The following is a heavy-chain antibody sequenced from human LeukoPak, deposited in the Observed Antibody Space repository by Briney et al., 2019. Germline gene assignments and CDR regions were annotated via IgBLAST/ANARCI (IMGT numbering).Heavy chain of an antibody. V-gene: IGHV4-61*01. Sequence: SETLSLTCTVSGGSVSSGSYYWSWIRQPPGKGLEWIGYIYYSGSTNYNPSLKSRVTISVDTSKNQFSLKLSSVTAADTAVYYCARGGSYYYDSSGYYSWGQGTLVSVSS. J-gene: IGHJ4*02. CDR2: IYYSGST. D-gene: IGHD3-22*01. CDR1: GGSVSSGSYY. CDR3: ARGGSYYYDSSGYYS.